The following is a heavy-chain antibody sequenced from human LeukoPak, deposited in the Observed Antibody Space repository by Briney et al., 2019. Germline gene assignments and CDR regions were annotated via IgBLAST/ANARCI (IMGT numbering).Heavy chain of an antibody. V-gene: IGHV4-59*12. Sequence: SETLSLTCTVSGGSISNYFWSWIRQPPGKGLEWIGYIYYSGSTNYNPSLKSRVTISVDTSKNQFSLKLSSVTAADTAVYYCARRDGYNYGGLFDIWGQGTMVTVSS. CDR3: ARRDGYNYGGLFDI. CDR1: GGSISNYF. D-gene: IGHD5-24*01. CDR2: IYYSGST. J-gene: IGHJ3*02.